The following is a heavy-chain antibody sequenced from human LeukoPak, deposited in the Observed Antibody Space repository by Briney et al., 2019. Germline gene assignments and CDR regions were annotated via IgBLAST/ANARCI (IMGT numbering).Heavy chain of an antibody. CDR3: PVSLPAGRRLTIFDY. CDR1: GGSISSSSYY. V-gene: IGHV4-39*07. Sequence: SETLSLTCTVSGGSISSSSYYWVWIRQPPGKGLEWIGSIYYSGSTYYNPSLKSRVTISVDTSKNQFSLKLSSVTAADTAVYDCPVSLPAGRRLTIFDYWGQGTLVTVSS. D-gene: IGHD3-16*02. CDR2: IYYSGST. J-gene: IGHJ4*02.